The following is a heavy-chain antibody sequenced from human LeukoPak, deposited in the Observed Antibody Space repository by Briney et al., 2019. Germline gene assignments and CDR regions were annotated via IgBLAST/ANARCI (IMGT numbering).Heavy chain of an antibody. CDR2: ISYDGNNK. V-gene: IGHV3-30*04. J-gene: IGHJ1*01. CDR3: AREGFRLDSSSWFSFQH. CDR1: GFTFSSYA. Sequence: GWSLRLSCAASGFTFSSYAMHWVRQAPGKGLEWVAIISYDGNNKYYADSVEGRFTISRDNSKNTLYLQMNSLRNEDTAVYSCAREGFRLDSSSWFSFQHWGLGTLVTVSS. D-gene: IGHD6-13*01.